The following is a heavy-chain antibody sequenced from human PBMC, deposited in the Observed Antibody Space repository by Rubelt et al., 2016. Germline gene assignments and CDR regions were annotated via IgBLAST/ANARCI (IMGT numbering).Heavy chain of an antibody. CDR1: GFSLSTSGMC. CDR2: IDWDDDT. D-gene: IGHD6-19*01. CDR3: ARLVAVLPFDY. Sequence: QVTLRESGPALVKPTQTLTLTCTFSGFSLSTSGMCVSWIRQPPGKALEWLALIDWDDDTYYSPSLKTRLTISKDTFKNRVVLTMNNMDPVDTATYCCARLVAVLPFDYWGQGSLVTVSS. V-gene: IGHV2-70*01. J-gene: IGHJ4*02.